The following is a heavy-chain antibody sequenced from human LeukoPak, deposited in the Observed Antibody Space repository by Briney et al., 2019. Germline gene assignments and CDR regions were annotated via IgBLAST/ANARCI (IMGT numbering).Heavy chain of an antibody. D-gene: IGHD3-22*01. CDR2: INPNSGGT. CDR3: ARDSSGFYYVH. CDR1: GYTFTDYY. Sequence: ASVKVSCKASGYTFTDYYMHWVRQAPGQGLEWMGWINPNSGGTNYAQKFQGRVTMTTDTSTTTAYLEVTSLRSDDTAVYYCARDSSGFYYVHWGQGTLVTVSS. J-gene: IGHJ4*02. V-gene: IGHV1-2*02.